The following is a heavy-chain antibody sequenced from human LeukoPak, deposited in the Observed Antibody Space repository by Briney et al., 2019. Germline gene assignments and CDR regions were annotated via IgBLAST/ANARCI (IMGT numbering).Heavy chain of an antibody. CDR2: ISSSSSYT. CDR1: GSTFSDYY. V-gene: IGHV3-11*06. J-gene: IGHJ4*02. D-gene: IGHD3-10*01. CDR3: ASYTLWYGDS. Sequence: GESLRLSCAASGSTFSDYYMSWIRQAPGKGLEWVSYISSSSSYTNYADSLKGRFTISRDNAKNSVCLQMNSLRPEDTAVYYCASYTLWYGDSWGQGTLVTVSS.